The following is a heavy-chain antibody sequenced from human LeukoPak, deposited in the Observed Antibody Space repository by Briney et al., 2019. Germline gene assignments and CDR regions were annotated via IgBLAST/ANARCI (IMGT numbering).Heavy chain of an antibody. CDR3: AGSEHRYYYYGMDV. CDR2: IYYSGST. J-gene: IGHJ6*02. CDR1: GGSVSSGSYY. V-gene: IGHV4-61*01. Sequence: SETLSLTCTVSGGSVSSGSYYWSWIRQPPGKGLEWIGYIYYSGSTNYNPSLKSRVTISVDTSKNQFSLKLSSVTAADTAVYYCAGSEHRYYYYGMDVWGQGTTVTVSS. D-gene: IGHD3-10*01.